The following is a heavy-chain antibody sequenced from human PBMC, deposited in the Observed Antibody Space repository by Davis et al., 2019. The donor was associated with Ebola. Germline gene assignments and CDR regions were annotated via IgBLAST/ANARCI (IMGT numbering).Heavy chain of an antibody. V-gene: IGHV3-7*01. D-gene: IGHD4-17*01. CDR1: GFTFSSYW. J-gene: IGHJ6*02. CDR2: IKQDGSEK. Sequence: PGGSLRLSCAASGFTFSSYWFRCVPQAPGTGLGWVAKIKQDGSEKYYVDSVKGRFTISRDNAKNSLYLQMNSLRAEDTAVYYCAREDYGDPVDYYYYGMDVWGQGTTVTVSS. CDR3: AREDYGDPVDYYYYGMDV.